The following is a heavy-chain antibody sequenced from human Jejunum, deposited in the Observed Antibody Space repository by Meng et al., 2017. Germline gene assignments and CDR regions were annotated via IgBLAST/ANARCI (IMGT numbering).Heavy chain of an antibody. CDR3: AKHGGYYQHY. J-gene: IGHJ4*02. CDR2: IDHRGSP. V-gene: IGHV4-4*02. Sequence: QLQESAPGLVKPSGTLSLTCTVSGDSITTNTYWSWVRQSPEKGLEWIGQIDHRGSPYYNPSLKSRVTMSVDKSKSQVSLQLTSVTAADTAVYYCAKHGGYYQHYWGQGTLVTVSS. CDR1: GDSITTNTY. D-gene: IGHD3-22*01.